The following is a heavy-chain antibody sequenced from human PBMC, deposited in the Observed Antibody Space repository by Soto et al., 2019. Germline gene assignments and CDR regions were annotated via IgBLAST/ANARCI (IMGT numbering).Heavy chain of an antibody. D-gene: IGHD3-10*01. CDR3: ARTVGSGRPDFDY. CDR1: GAFITRDGYY. J-gene: IGHJ4*02. CDR2: IYYRGNT. V-gene: IGHV4-31*03. Sequence: QVQLQQSCPGLVKPSQTLSLTCTVSGAFITRDGYYWSWLRQHPGKGLEWIGHIYYRGNTYYALSLASRLTVSVDTSKDLCPRRLTSVTAADTAVYYCARTVGSGRPDFDYCGQGTLVSVSS.